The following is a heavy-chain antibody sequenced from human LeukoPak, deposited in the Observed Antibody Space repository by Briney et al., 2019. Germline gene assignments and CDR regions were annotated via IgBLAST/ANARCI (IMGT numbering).Heavy chain of an antibody. D-gene: IGHD3-22*01. CDR2: IYYSGST. J-gene: IGHJ4*02. CDR3: ARHVYDSSGFYDY. V-gene: IGHV4-39*01. Sequence: SETLSLTCTVSGGSVSRSPYYWGWIRQPPGKGLEWIGNIYYSGSTYYNPSLKSRVTISVDTSKNQFSLKLSSVTAADTAVYYCARHVYDSSGFYDYWGQGTLVTVSS. CDR1: GGSVSRSPYY.